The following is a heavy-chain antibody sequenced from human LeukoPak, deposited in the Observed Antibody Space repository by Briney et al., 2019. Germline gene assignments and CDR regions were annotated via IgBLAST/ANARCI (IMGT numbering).Heavy chain of an antibody. CDR2: ISGSGGST. V-gene: IGHV3-23*01. D-gene: IGHD3-10*01. CDR3: AKSFWPYYYGSGSYYQADYYYYGMDV. CDR1: GFTFSSYA. J-gene: IGHJ6*02. Sequence: GGSLRLSCAASGFTFSSYAMSWVRQAPGKGLEWVSAISGSGGSTYYADSVKGRFTIPRDNSKNTLYLQMNSLRAEDTAVYYCAKSFWPYYYGSGSYYQADYYYYGMDVWGQGTTVTVSS.